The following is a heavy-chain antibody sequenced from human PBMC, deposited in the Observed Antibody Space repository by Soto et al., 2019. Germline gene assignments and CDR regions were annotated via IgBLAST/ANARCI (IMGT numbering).Heavy chain of an antibody. J-gene: IGHJ6*02. Sequence: QVQLVESGGGVVQPGRSLRLSCAASGFTFSDYGMHWVRQAPGKGLEWVAVISYEGSKKYYADPVKGRFTISRDNSKNTLYLHMNSLRAEDTAVYYWAKDHWAGYSGYAIPNDMDVWGQGTTVTVSS. V-gene: IGHV3-30*18. CDR3: AKDHWAGYSGYAIPNDMDV. D-gene: IGHD5-12*01. CDR2: ISYEGSKK. CDR1: GFTFSDYG.